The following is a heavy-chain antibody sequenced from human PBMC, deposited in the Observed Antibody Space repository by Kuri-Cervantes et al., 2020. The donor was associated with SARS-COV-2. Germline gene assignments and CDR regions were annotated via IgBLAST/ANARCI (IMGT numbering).Heavy chain of an antibody. Sequence: SGPTLVKPTQTLTLTCTFSGFSLSTSGMCVSWIRQPPGKALEWLALIYWDDDKRYSPSLKSRLTITKDTSKNQVVLTMTNMDPVDTATYYCARIRGYCSGGSGPNWFDPWGQGTLVTVSS. CDR1: GFSLSTSGMC. D-gene: IGHD2-15*01. CDR2: IYWDDDK. CDR3: ARIRGYCSGGSGPNWFDP. V-gene: IGHV2-5*08. J-gene: IGHJ5*02.